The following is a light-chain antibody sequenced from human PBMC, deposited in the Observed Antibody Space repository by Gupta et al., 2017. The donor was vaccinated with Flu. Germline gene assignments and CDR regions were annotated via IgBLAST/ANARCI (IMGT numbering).Light chain of an antibody. J-gene: IGKJ3*01. CDR2: RAS. V-gene: IGKV1-39*01. CDR1: QRIRNY. Sequence: SLSASVGDRVTLTCRARQRIRNYLNWYQKPPGDAPQLLVSRASCLQSGVPSRFSGSGSGTDFTLTIRSLQPEDCASYFCQQTYSTPLLTFGP. CDR3: QQTYSTPLLT.